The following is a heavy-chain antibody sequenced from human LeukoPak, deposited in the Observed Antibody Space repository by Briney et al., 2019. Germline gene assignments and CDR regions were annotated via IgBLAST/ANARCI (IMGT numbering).Heavy chain of an antibody. Sequence: SVKVSCKASGFTFTSSAVQWVRQARGQHLEWIGWIVVGSGNTNYAQKFQERVTITRDMSTSTAYMELSSLRSEDTAVYYCAANYDSSGYYLDYWGQGTLVTVSS. CDR3: AANYDSSGYYLDY. D-gene: IGHD3-22*01. J-gene: IGHJ4*02. CDR1: GFTFTSSA. V-gene: IGHV1-58*01. CDR2: IVVGSGNT.